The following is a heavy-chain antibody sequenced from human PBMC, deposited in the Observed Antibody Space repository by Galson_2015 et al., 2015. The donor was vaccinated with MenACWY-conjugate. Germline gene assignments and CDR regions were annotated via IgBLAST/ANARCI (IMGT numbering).Heavy chain of an antibody. CDR3: ARETIVVPSDY. J-gene: IGHJ4*02. V-gene: IGHV3-48*02. Sequence: SLRLSCAASGFMFSSYDMNWVRQAPRKGPEWVAYISNSGRTIHYADSVKGRSTISRDNADNSLYLQMNSLRDEDTAVYYCARETIVVPSDYWGQGTLVTVSS. D-gene: IGHD3-10*01. CDR1: GFMFSSYD. CDR2: ISNSGRTI.